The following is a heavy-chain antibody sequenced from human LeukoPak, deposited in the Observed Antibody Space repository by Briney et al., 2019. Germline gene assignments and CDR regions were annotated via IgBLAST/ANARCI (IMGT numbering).Heavy chain of an antibody. D-gene: IGHD1-26*01. Sequence: GGSLRLSCAASGFTFSSYAMSWVRQAPGKGLEWVSAISGSGGSTYYADSVKGRSTISRDNSKNTLYLQMNSLRAEDTAVYYCAKGGVGATHYFDYWGQGTLVTVSS. V-gene: IGHV3-23*01. CDR2: ISGSGGST. CDR1: GFTFSSYA. J-gene: IGHJ4*02. CDR3: AKGGVGATHYFDY.